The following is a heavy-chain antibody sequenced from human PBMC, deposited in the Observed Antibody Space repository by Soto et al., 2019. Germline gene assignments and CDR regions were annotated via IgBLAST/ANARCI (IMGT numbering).Heavy chain of an antibody. J-gene: IGHJ6*03. CDR3: ARSETGTGYMDV. V-gene: IGHV3-13*01. CDR2: IGTAGDT. Sequence: GGSLRLSCAASGFTFSSYDMHWVRQATGKGLEWVSAIGTAGDTYYPGSVKGRFTISRENAKNSLYLQMNSLRAGDTAVYYCARSETGTGYMDVWGKGTTVTGSS. D-gene: IGHD1-7*01. CDR1: GFTFSSYD.